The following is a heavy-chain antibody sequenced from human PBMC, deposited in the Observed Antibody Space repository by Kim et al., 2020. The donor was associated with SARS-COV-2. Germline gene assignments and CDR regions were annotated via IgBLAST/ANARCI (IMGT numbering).Heavy chain of an antibody. J-gene: IGHJ4*02. Sequence: TYYTPSLKSRVTVSVDTSRNQFSLKLASVTAADPAVYYCSRRTEAGGYFDFWGQGSPVTVAS. D-gene: IGHD3-16*01. CDR3: SRRTEAGGYFDF. CDR2: T. V-gene: IGHV4-39*01.